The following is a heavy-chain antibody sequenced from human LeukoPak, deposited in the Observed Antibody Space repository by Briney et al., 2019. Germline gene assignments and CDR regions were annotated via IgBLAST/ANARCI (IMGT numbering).Heavy chain of an antibody. CDR2: ISSGSHTI. D-gene: IGHD4-17*01. Sequence: GGSLRLSCAASGFTFSSYSMNWVRQAPGKGLEWVSYISSGSHTIYYADSVRGRFTISRDYAKNSLYLQMNSLRAEDTAVYYCARDGWAAVTTWCGYWGQGTLVTVSS. J-gene: IGHJ4*02. V-gene: IGHV3-48*01. CDR1: GFTFSSYS. CDR3: ARDGWAAVTTWCGY.